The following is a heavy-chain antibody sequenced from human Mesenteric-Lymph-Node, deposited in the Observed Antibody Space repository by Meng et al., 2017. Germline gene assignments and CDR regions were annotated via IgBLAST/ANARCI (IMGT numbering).Heavy chain of an antibody. J-gene: IGHJ1*01. CDR2: ITLNSGDT. CDR3: ARDRLIAAAVQGYFQH. V-gene: IGHV1-2*06. Sequence: ASVKVSCKASGFTFTDSCLNWVRQAPGQGLEWMRRITLNSGDTKYAQQFQGRVTMTRDTSISTAYMELSRLRSDDTAVYYCARDRLIAAAVQGYFQHWGQGTLVTVSS. D-gene: IGHD6-13*01. CDR1: GFTFTDSC.